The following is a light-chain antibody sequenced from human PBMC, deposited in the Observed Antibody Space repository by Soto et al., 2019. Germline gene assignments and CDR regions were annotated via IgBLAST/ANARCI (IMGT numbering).Light chain of an antibody. CDR3: QQYESLWT. V-gene: IGKV1-5*03. CDR1: QTISNW. Sequence: DIQMTQSPSTLSASVGDRVTITCRASQTISNWLAWYQQKPGKAPKLLIYKASNLEGEVPSRFRGSGSGTEFTLTISSLQPDDFATYYCQQYESLWTFGQGTKVEVK. J-gene: IGKJ1*01. CDR2: KAS.